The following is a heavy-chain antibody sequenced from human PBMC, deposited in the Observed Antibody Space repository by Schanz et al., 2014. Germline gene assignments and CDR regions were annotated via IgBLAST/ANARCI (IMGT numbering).Heavy chain of an antibody. Sequence: QVQLVESGGGVVQPGRSLRLSCAASGFNFSTCAMHWVRQAPGKGLEWVAVISYEGNDKYYGDSVKGRFTISRDSPKNRMYLQMNSLRPEDSGVYSCARGVARERYSEWLELDYWGQGTLVTGSS. D-gene: IGHD3-9*01. CDR3: ARGVARERYSEWLELDY. J-gene: IGHJ4*02. V-gene: IGHV3-30*04. CDR1: GFNFSTCA. CDR2: ISYEGNDK.